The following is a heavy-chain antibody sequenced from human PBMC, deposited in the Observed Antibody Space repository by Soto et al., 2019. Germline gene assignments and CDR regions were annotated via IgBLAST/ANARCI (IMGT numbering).Heavy chain of an antibody. CDR1: GDSVSSKTAS. D-gene: IGHD2-15*01. V-gene: IGHV6-1*01. J-gene: IGHJ4*02. CDR3: AQGYNLLPQPGYSIDF. CDR2: TYFRSKWYN. Sequence: SRALPLTCDVSGDSVSSKTASWNWIRQSQSRGLEWLGRTYFRSKWYNDYAVSVKSRIIINPDTSNNQFSLQLNSVTPEDTAVYFCAQGYNLLPQPGYSIDFWGQGIIVTLS.